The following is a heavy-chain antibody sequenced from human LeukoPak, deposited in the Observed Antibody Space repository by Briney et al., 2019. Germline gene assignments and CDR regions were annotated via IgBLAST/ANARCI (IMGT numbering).Heavy chain of an antibody. CDR3: ARARYSYDYFFSGYFDY. V-gene: IGHV1-69*13. D-gene: IGHD5-18*01. CDR1: GGTFSSYA. CDR2: IIPIFGTA. Sequence: VASVKVSCKASGGTFSSYAISWVRQAPGQGLEWMGGIIPIFGTANYAQKFQGRVTITADESTSTAYMELSSLRSEDTAVYYCARARYSYDYFFSGYFDYWGQGTLVTVSS. J-gene: IGHJ4*02.